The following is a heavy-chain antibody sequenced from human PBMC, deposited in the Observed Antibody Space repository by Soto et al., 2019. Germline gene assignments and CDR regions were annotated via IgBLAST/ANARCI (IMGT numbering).Heavy chain of an antibody. CDR3: AKDLNYDSSGYYSADAFDI. J-gene: IGHJ3*02. Sequence: GGSLRLSCAASGFTFSSYAMSWVRQAPGKGLEWVSAISGSGGSTYYADSVKGRFTISRDNSKNTLYLQMNSLRAEDTAVYYCAKDLNYDSSGYYSADAFDILGQGTMVTVSS. CDR1: GFTFSSYA. V-gene: IGHV3-23*01. CDR2: ISGSGGST. D-gene: IGHD3-22*01.